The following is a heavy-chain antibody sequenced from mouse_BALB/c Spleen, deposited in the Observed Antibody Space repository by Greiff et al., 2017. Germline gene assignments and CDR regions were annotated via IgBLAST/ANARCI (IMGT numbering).Heavy chain of an antibody. CDR2: INPSSGYT. D-gene: IGHD2-10*01. V-gene: IGHV1-4*01. CDR3: ARSYCGNYEGVWFAY. Sequence: VKLQESGAELARPGASVKMSCKASGYTFTSYTMHWVKQRPGQGLEWIGYINPSSGYTNYNQKFKDKATLTADKSSSTAYMQLSSLTSEDSAVYDSARSYCGNYEGVWFAYWGQGTLVTVSA. J-gene: IGHJ3*01. CDR1: GYTFTSYT.